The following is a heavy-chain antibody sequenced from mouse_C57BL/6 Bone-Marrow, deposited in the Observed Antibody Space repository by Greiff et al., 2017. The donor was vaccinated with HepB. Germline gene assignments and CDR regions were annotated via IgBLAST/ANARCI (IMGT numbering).Heavy chain of an antibody. V-gene: IGHV1-54*01. D-gene: IGHD3-2*02. J-gene: IGHJ3*01. Sequence: QVQLKQSGAELVRPGTSVKVSCKASGYAFTNYLIEWVKQRPGQGLEWIGVINPGSGGTNYNEKFKGKATLTADKSSSTAYMQLSSLTSEDSAVYFCASSGYGFAYGGQGTRVTVSA. CDR1: GYAFTNYL. CDR2: INPGSGGT. CDR3: ASSGYGFAY.